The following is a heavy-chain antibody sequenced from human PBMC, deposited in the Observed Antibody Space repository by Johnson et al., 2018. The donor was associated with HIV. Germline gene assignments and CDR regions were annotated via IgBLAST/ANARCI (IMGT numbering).Heavy chain of an antibody. CDR2: ISFDGSNK. CDR1: GFTFSSYA. V-gene: IGHV3-30-3*02. D-gene: IGHD3-9*01. CDR3: ASGYFDWLLISAVAFDI. J-gene: IGHJ3*02. Sequence: QVQVVESGGGVVQPGRSLRLSCVASGFTFSSYAMHWVRQAPGKGLEWMAVISFDGSNKYYADSVKGRFTISRDNSKNTLYLQMNSLRAEDTAVYYCASGYFDWLLISAVAFDIWGQGTMVTVSS.